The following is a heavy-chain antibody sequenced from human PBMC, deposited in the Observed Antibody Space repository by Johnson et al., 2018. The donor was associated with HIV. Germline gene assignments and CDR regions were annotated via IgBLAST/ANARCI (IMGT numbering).Heavy chain of an antibody. Sequence: QVQLVESGGGVVQPGRSLRLSCAASGFTFSSYGMHWVRQAPGKGLEWVAVIWYDGSNKYYAASVKGRFTISRDNSKNTLYLQMNSLRAEDTAVYYCARGGIAAAGDAFDIWGQGTMVTVSS. V-gene: IGHV3-30*19. CDR1: GFTFSSYG. D-gene: IGHD6-13*01. J-gene: IGHJ3*02. CDR3: ARGGIAAAGDAFDI. CDR2: IWYDGSNK.